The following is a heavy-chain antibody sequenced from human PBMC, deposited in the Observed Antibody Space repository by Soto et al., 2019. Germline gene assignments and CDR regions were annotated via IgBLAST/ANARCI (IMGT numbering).Heavy chain of an antibody. D-gene: IGHD3-10*01. Sequence: PGGSLRLSCAASGFTFSSYAMSWVRQAPGQGLEWVSAISGSGGNTYYADSVKGRFTISRDNSKNTLYLQMNSLRAEDTAVYYCAKYYGNYYYGMDVWGQGTTVTVSS. CDR2: ISGSGGNT. V-gene: IGHV3-23*01. CDR1: GFTFSSYA. J-gene: IGHJ6*02. CDR3: AKYYGNYYYGMDV.